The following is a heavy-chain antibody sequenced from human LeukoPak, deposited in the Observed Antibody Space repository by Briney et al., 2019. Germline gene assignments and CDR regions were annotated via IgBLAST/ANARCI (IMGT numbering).Heavy chain of an antibody. CDR3: AELGITMIGGV. D-gene: IGHD3-10*02. CDR1: GFTFSSYE. V-gene: IGHV3-48*03. Sequence: GSLRLSCAAPGFTFSSYEMNWVRHAPGKGLEWVSYISSSGSTIYYADSVKGRFTISRDNAKNSLYLQMNSLRAEDTAVYYCAELGITMIGGVWGKGTTVTISS. J-gene: IGHJ6*04. CDR2: ISSSGSTI.